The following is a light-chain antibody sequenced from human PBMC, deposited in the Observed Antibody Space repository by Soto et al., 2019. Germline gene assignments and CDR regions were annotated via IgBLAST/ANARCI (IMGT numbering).Light chain of an antibody. CDR2: SNS. CDR3: AAYDDSLNGPV. Sequence: QSVLTQPPSASGTPGQRVTISCSGSSSNIESNSVNWYQRLPGTAPKLLIYSNSQRPSGVPDRFSGSKSGTSASLAISELQSEDEADYYCAAYDDSLNGPVFGGGTQLTVL. CDR1: SSNIESNS. V-gene: IGLV1-44*01. J-gene: IGLJ3*02.